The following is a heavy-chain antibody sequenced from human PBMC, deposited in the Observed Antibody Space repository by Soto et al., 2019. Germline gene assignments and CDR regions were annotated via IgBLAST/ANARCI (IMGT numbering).Heavy chain of an antibody. CDR1: GFTFSSYW. V-gene: IGHV3-74*01. CDR2: INSDGSST. J-gene: IGHJ4*02. Sequence: GGSLRLSCAASGFTFSSYWMHWVRQAPGKGLVWVSRINSDGSSTRYADSVKGRFTMSRDNTQNTLYLQMNSLRAEDTAVYFCARDVYLQSFDSWGQGTLVTVS. D-gene: IGHD2-2*02. CDR3: ARDVYLQSFDS.